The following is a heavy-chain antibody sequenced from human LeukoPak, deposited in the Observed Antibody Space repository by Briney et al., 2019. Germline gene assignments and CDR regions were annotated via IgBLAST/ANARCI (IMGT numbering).Heavy chain of an antibody. CDR2: MNPNSGNT. CDR3: ARGYIEDVGAYGY. V-gene: IGHV1-8*01. Sequence: ASVKVSCKASEYTFTSYDISWARQATGQGLEWMGWMNPNSGNTGYAQKFQGRVTMTRDTSIRTAYMELSSLRSDDTAVYYCARGYIEDVGAYGYWGQGTLVTVSS. J-gene: IGHJ4*02. D-gene: IGHD1-26*01. CDR1: EYTFTSYD.